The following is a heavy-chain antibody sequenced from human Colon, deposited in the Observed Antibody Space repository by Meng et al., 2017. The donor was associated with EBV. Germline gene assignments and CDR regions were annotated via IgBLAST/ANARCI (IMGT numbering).Heavy chain of an antibody. V-gene: IGHV4-30-2*01. CDR2: IYYSGSA. CDR1: GGSIRSGGYS. Sequence: QLQLQESGSGLVKPSETLSLTCAVSGGSIRSGGYSWHWIRQPPGKGLQWNGYIYYSGSAFYNPSLKSRVTLSVDRSKNQFSLNLSSVTAADTAVYYCARGAYFDYWGQGTLVTVSS. J-gene: IGHJ4*02. CDR3: ARGAYFDY.